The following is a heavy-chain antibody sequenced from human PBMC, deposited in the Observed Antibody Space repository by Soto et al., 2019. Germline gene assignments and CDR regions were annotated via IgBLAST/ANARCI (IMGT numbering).Heavy chain of an antibody. J-gene: IGHJ4*02. CDR2: ISGSGSST. CDR1: GFTFSSYA. Sequence: GGSLRLSCAASGFTFSSYAMSWVRQAPGRGLEWVSAISGSGSSTYYADSVKGRFTISRDNSKNTLYLQMNSLRAEDTAVYYCANQYYDILTGYYTPFDYWGQGTLVTVSS. CDR3: ANQYYDILTGYYTPFDY. D-gene: IGHD3-9*01. V-gene: IGHV3-23*01.